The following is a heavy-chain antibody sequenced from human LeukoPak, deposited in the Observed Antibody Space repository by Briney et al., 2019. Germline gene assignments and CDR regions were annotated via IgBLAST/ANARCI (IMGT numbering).Heavy chain of an antibody. V-gene: IGHV1-8*03. J-gene: IGHJ5*02. CDR1: GYTFSTYD. CDR2: LNANNGST. Sequence: ASVRVSCKASGYTFSTYDINWVRQATGQGLEWMGWLNANNGSTGYAQKFQGRVTITRNTSINTAYMELSSLTSDDTAVYYCARMTVSGRDNWFDPWGQGTLVTVSS. D-gene: IGHD6-19*01. CDR3: ARMTVSGRDNWFDP.